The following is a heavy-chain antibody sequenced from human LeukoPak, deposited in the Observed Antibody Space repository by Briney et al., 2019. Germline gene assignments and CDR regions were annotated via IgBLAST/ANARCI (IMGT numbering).Heavy chain of an antibody. J-gene: IGHJ5*02. D-gene: IGHD3-9*01. V-gene: IGHV3-30*04. CDR3: ARDLTADILTGYYRNWFDP. CDR1: GFTFSSYA. CDR2: ISYDGSNK. Sequence: GRYLRLSCAASGFTFSSYAMHWVRQAPGKGLEWVAVISYDGSNKYYADSVKGRFTISRDNSKNTLYLQMNSLRAEDTAVYYCARDLTADILTGYYRNWFDPWGQGTLVTVSS.